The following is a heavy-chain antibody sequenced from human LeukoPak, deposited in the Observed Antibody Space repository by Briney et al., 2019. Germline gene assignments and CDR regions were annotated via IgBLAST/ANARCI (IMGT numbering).Heavy chain of an antibody. Sequence: SETLSLTCTVSGGSISSYYWSWIRQSPGKGLEWIGNIYHSGRSYYNPSLKSRVTISVDTSKNYFSLKLSSVTAADTAVYYCAREGDSSSVGWFDPWGQGTLVTVSS. D-gene: IGHD6-13*01. J-gene: IGHJ5*02. CDR2: IYHSGRS. CDR3: AREGDSSSVGWFDP. V-gene: IGHV4-59*12. CDR1: GGSISSYY.